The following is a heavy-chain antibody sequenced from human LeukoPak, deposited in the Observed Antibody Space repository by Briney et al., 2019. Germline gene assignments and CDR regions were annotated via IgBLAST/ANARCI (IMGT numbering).Heavy chain of an antibody. CDR3: ARDLYCSSTSCYEAKTGDY. Sequence: ASVKVSCKASGYTFTGYYMHWVRQAPGQGLEWMGWINPNSGGTNYAQKFQGRVTMTRDTSISTAYMELSRLRSDDTAVYYCARDLYCSSTSCYEAKTGDYWGQGTLVTVPS. J-gene: IGHJ4*02. V-gene: IGHV1-2*02. D-gene: IGHD2-2*01. CDR1: GYTFTGYY. CDR2: INPNSGGT.